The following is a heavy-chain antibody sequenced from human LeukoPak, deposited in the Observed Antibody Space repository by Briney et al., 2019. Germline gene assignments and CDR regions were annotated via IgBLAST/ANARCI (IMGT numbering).Heavy chain of an antibody. D-gene: IGHD6-13*01. CDR3: ARLHSTAAAGTYDY. Sequence: GGSLRLSWAASGFIFSDYYMTWIRQAPGKGLDWISYISRDSSYTRYADSVKGGFTVSRDNAKNSLYLQMNSLRAEDTAVYYCARLHSTAAAGTYDYWGQGTLVTVSS. J-gene: IGHJ4*02. CDR2: ISRDSSYT. V-gene: IGHV3-11*06. CDR1: GFIFSDYY.